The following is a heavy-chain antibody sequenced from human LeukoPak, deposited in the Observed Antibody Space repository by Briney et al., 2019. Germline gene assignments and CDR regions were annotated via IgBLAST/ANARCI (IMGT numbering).Heavy chain of an antibody. CDR2: ISAYNGNT. J-gene: IGHJ6*03. V-gene: IGHV1-18*01. CDR3: ARVRPYYYYMDV. CDR1: GYTFTSYG. Sequence: ASVKVSCKASGYTFTSYGISWVRQAPGQGLEWMGWISAYNGNTNYAQKLQGRVTMTTDTSTSIAYMELRSLRSDDTAVYYCARVRPYYYYMDVWGKGTTVTISS.